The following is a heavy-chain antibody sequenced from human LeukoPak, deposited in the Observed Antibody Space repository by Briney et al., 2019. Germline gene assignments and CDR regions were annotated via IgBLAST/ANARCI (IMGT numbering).Heavy chain of an antibody. J-gene: IGHJ4*02. Sequence: SETLSLTCAVSGGSISSSNWWRWVRQPPGEGLEWVGGIYHSGSTNYNPSLKSRVTISVDKSKNQFSLKLSSVTAADTAVYYCARRGRYCGGDCYYAVDYWGQGTLVTVSS. CDR1: GGSISSSNW. D-gene: IGHD2-21*02. V-gene: IGHV4-4*02. CDR3: ARRGRYCGGDCYYAVDY. CDR2: IYHSGST.